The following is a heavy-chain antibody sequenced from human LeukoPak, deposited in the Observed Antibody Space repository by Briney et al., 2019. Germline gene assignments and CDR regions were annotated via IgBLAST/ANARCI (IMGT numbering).Heavy chain of an antibody. V-gene: IGHV4-59*01. CDR3: ARAFYPGYYSYMAV. D-gene: IGHD3-3*02. CDR2: IYYSGST. CDR1: GGSISSYY. J-gene: IGHJ6*03. Sequence: PSETLSLTCTVSGGSISSYYWSWIRQPPGKGLEWIGYIYYSGSTNYNPSLKSRVAISVDTSKNQFSLKLSSVTAADTAVYYCARAFYPGYYSYMAVWGKGTTVTVSS.